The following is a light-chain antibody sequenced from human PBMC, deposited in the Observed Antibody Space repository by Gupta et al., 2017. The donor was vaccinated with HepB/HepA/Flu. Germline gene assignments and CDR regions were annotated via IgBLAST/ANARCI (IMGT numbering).Light chain of an antibody. CDR2: DVS. Sequence: QSALTQPASVSGSPGQSITISCTGSSSDVGGYNWVSWYQQHPGKAPKFLIYDVSDRPAGVSDRFSGSGAGNTASLAISGLQAEDEADYYCSSYSNNNIYVFGTGTKVTVL. CDR1: SSDVGGYNW. J-gene: IGLJ1*01. CDR3: SSYSNNNIYV. V-gene: IGLV2-14*03.